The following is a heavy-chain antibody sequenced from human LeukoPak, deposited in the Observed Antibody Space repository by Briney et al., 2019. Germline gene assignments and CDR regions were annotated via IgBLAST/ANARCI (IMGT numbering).Heavy chain of an antibody. CDR2: IHRDGRT. V-gene: IGHV4-4*02. CDR1: GVSISTSEW. Sequence: SETLSLTCAVSGVSISTSEWWIWVRQPPGQGLEWIGEIHRDGRTRYNPSLASRVTMSMDYSKNQFSLNVRFVTAADTAIYYCGKTDIYFNPIDYWGPGSLVTVSS. CDR3: GKTDIYFNPIDY. D-gene: IGHD3-9*01. J-gene: IGHJ4*02.